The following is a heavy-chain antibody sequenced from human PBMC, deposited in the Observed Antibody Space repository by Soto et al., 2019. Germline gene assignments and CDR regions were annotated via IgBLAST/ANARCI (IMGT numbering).Heavy chain of an antibody. CDR3: AKGTTGTDADV. Sequence: QVQLVESGGGVVQPGRSLRLSCAASGFTFSSYGMHWVRQAPGKGLEWVAVISYDGSNKYYADSVKGRFTISRDNSKNTLYLQMNSLRAEDTAVYYCAKGTTGTDADVWGQGTTVTDSS. V-gene: IGHV3-30*18. J-gene: IGHJ6*02. CDR1: GFTFSSYG. CDR2: ISYDGSNK. D-gene: IGHD1-1*01.